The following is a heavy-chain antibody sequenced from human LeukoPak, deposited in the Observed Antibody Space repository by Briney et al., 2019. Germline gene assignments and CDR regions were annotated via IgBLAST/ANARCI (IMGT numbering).Heavy chain of an antibody. CDR2: IYTSGST. V-gene: IGHV4-61*02. CDR1: GGSISSGSYY. J-gene: IGHJ4*02. D-gene: IGHD3-22*01. CDR3: ASTNYYDSSGYPNLYFDY. Sequence: PSQTLSLTCTVSGGSISSGSYYWSWIRQPAGKGLEWIGRIYTSGSTNYNPSLKSRVTISVDTSKNQFSLKLSSVTAADTAVYYCASTNYYDSSGYPNLYFDYWGQGTLVTVSS.